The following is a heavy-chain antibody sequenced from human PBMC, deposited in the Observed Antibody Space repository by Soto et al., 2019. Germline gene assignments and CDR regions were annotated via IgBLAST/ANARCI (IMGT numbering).Heavy chain of an antibody. Sequence: ASVKVSCKASGYTFTGYYMHWVRQAPGQGLEWMGWINPNSGGTNYAQKFQDRVTMTRDTSISTAYMELSRLRSDDTAVYYCARDQSGTTELYYYYGMDVWGQGTTVTVSS. CDR3: ARDQSGTTELYYYYGMDV. CDR2: INPNSGGT. CDR1: GYTFTGYY. V-gene: IGHV1-2*02. J-gene: IGHJ6*02. D-gene: IGHD1-1*01.